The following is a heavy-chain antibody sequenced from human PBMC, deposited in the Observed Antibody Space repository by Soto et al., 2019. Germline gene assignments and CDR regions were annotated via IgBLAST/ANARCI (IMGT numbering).Heavy chain of an antibody. V-gene: IGHV4-34*01. D-gene: IGHD6-19*01. CDR2: INHSGST. CDR1: GGSFSGYY. CDR3: ARGRGIAVARRWVDP. J-gene: IGHJ5*02. Sequence: QVQLQQWGAGLLKPSETLSLTCAVYGGSFSGYYWSWIRQPPGKGLEWIGEINHSGSTNYNPSLKSRVTISVDTSKTQFSLKLSSVTAADTAGYYCARGRGIAVARRWVDPWGQGTLVTVSS.